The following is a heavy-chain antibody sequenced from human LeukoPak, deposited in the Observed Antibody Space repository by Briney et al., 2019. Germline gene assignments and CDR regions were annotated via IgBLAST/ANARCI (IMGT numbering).Heavy chain of an antibody. Sequence: TGGSLRLSCAASGFTFSNYGMHWVRQAPGKGLEWVANIKQGGSEKYYVDSVKGRFTISRDNAKNSLYLQMNSLRAEDTAVYYCARADYDYVWGSYRQYYFDYWGQGTLVTVSS. J-gene: IGHJ4*02. CDR2: IKQGGSEK. V-gene: IGHV3-7*01. CDR1: GFTFSNYG. D-gene: IGHD3-16*02. CDR3: ARADYDYVWGSYRQYYFDY.